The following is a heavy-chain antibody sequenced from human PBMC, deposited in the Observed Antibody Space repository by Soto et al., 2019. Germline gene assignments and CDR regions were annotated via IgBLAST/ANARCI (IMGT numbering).Heavy chain of an antibody. CDR2: INPNSGGT. CDR3: AREGGYSYGYLNWFDH. V-gene: IGHV1-2*02. J-gene: IGHJ5*02. D-gene: IGHD5-18*01. Sequence: XSVKVSCKASVYTFTGYYMHWVRQAPGQGLEWMGWINPNSGGTNYAQKFQGRVTMTRDTSISTAYMELSRLRSDDTAVYYCAREGGYSYGYLNWFDHWGQGTLVTVSS. CDR1: VYTFTGYY.